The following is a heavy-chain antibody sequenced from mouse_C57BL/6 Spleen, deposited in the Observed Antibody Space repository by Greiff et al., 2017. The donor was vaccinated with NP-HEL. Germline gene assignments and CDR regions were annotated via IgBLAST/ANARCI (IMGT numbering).Heavy chain of an antibody. J-gene: IGHJ1*03. Sequence: VQLQQSGAELVRPGASVKLSCTASGFNIKDDYMHWVKQRPEQGLEWIGWIDPENGDTEYASKFQGKATITADTSSNTAYLQLSSLTSEDTAVYYCTSLTGASYWYFDVWGTGTTVTVSS. D-gene: IGHD4-1*01. CDR2: IDPENGDT. CDR1: GFNIKDDY. CDR3: TSLTGASYWYFDV. V-gene: IGHV14-4*01.